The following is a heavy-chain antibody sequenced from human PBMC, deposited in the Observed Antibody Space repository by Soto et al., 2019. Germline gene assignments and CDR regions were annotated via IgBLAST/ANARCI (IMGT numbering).Heavy chain of an antibody. J-gene: IGHJ6*02. Sequence: EVQLVESGGGLVKPGGSLRLSCAASGFTFSNAWMSWVRQAPGKGLEWVGRIKSKTDGGTTDYAAPVKGRFTISRDSAKNSLYLQMNSLRDEDTAVYYCARDRAHDYGDYGYYYGMDVWGQGTTVTVSS. CDR3: ARDRAHDYGDYGYYYGMDV. D-gene: IGHD4-17*01. CDR2: IKSKTDGGTT. CDR1: GFTFSNAW. V-gene: IGHV3-15*01.